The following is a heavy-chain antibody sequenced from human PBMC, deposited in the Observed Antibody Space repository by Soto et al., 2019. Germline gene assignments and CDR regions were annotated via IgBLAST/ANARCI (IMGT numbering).Heavy chain of an antibody. CDR2: TYYRSKWYN. Sequence: PSQTLSLTCVISGDSVSSNSAAWNWIRQSPSRGLEWLGRTYYRSKWYNDYAVSVKSRITINPDTSKNQFSLQLNSVTPEDTAVYYCARGGDYYDSSGLGPFDYWGQGTLVTVSS. CDR3: ARGGDYYDSSGLGPFDY. D-gene: IGHD3-22*01. CDR1: GDSVSSNSAA. V-gene: IGHV6-1*01. J-gene: IGHJ4*02.